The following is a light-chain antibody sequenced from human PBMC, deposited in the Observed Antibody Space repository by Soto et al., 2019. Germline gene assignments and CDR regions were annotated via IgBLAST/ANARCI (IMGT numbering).Light chain of an antibody. CDR3: SSYTSSSTI. CDR2: DVT. J-gene: IGLJ2*01. Sequence: QSALTQPASVSGSPGQSITIPCTATSSDVGNYDYVSWHQQHPGKAPKLIIYDVTNRPSGVSNRFSGSKSGSTVSLTISGLQAEDEADYYRSSYTSSSTIFGGGTQLTVL. V-gene: IGLV2-14*01. CDR1: SSDVGNYDY.